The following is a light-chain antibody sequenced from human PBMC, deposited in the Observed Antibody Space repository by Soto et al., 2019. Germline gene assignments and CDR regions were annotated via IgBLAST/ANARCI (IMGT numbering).Light chain of an antibody. CDR3: SLYTSDNSDYV. Sequence: QSALTQPSSVSGSPGQSITISCTGTSSDVGAYTSVSWYQQHPGKAPKLIIYEVSNRPPGVSTRFSGSKSASTASLTISGLQDEDEAHYYCSLYTSDNSDYVLATGTKVTVL. J-gene: IGLJ1*01. V-gene: IGLV2-14*01. CDR1: SSDVGAYTS. CDR2: EVS.